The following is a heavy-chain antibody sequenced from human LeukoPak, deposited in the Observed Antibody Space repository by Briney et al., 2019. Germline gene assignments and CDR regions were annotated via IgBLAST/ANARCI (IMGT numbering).Heavy chain of an antibody. J-gene: IGHJ6*03. CDR1: GNTFTSYY. CDR3: ARGQYYYYMDV. CDR2: INPSGSNT. V-gene: IGHV1-46*01. Sequence: ASVKVSCKASGNTFTSYYMPWVRQAPGQGLEWMGIINPSGSNTTYAQKFQGRLTMTRDTSTSTVYMELSSLRSEDTAVYYCARGQYYYYMDVWGKGTTVTVSS.